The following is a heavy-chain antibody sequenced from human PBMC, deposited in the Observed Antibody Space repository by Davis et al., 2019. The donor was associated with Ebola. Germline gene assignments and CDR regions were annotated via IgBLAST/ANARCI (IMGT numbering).Heavy chain of an antibody. CDR1: GFSFSANW. CDR2: ISSGGHTT. CDR3: ARGASYGLDD. Sequence: GESLKISCVASGFSFSANWMHWVRQGPGKGLIWVSAISSGGHTTTYADSVKGRFTISRDNARNTLYLQMNSLRVEDTAVYYCARGASYGLDDWGHGTTVTVSS. V-gene: IGHV3-74*01. J-gene: IGHJ6*02.